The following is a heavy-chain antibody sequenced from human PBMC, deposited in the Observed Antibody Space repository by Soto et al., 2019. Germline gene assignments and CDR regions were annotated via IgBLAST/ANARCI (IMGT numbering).Heavy chain of an antibody. J-gene: IGHJ5*02. V-gene: IGHV3-21*06. Sequence: GGSLRLSCAASGFSFSSHSFNWVRQAPGQGLEWIAYISSRSSLILYADSVRGRFVISRDNALNSLYLQMNSPRDEDTAIYYCARERGEYDSGWYIDRWGLITPVTVSS. CDR3: ARERGEYDSGWYIDR. CDR2: ISSRSSLI. D-gene: IGHD6-19*01. CDR1: GFSFSSHS.